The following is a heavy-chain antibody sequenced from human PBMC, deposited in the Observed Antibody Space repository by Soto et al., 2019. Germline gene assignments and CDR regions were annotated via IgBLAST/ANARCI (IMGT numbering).Heavy chain of an antibody. CDR1: GYSFTNYW. D-gene: IGHD6-6*01. CDR2: IDPSDSYT. CDR3: ARHSDGTDSSSSGTHDGGYYYGMDV. J-gene: IGHJ6*02. Sequence: GESLKICCKGSGYSFTNYWISWVRQMPGKGLEWMGRIDPSDSYTKNSPSFQGHVTISVDRSISTAYLQWSSLKASDTAMYYCARHSDGTDSSSSGTHDGGYYYGMDVWGQGTTVTVSS. V-gene: IGHV5-10-1*01.